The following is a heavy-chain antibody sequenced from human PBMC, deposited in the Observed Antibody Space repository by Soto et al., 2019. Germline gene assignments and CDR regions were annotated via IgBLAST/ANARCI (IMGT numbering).Heavy chain of an antibody. CDR2: ISGSGGYT. J-gene: IGHJ4*02. CDR1: GFTFSSYA. D-gene: IGHD3-22*01. V-gene: IGHV3-23*01. Sequence: GSLRVSCAASGFTFSSYAMSWVRQAPGKGFEWVSVISGSGGYTYYADSVKGRFTISRDNSKNTLYLQMNSLRAGDTAVYYCAKHNYWLNSCYYPQYYLEYWAQ. CDR3: AKHNYWLNSCYYPQYYLEY.